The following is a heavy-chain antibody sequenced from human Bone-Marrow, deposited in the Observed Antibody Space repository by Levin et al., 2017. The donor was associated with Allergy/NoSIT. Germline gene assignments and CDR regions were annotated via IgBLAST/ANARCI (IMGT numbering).Heavy chain of an antibody. J-gene: IGHJ6*02. D-gene: IGHD4-17*01. CDR3: ARDYGDYGYGMDV. Sequence: GGSLRLSCTASGFTFSSYAMTWVRQSPGKGLAWVSTMTGGGDYTHYADSVKGRFSISRDNSKNTLYLQMNSLRTEDTAVYFCARDYGDYGYGMDVWGHGTTVTVSS. CDR2: MTGGGDYT. CDR1: GFTFSSYA. V-gene: IGHV3-23*01.